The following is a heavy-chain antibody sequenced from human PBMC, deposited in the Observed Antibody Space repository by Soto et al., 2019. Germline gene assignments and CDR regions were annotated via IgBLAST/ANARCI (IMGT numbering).Heavy chain of an antibody. CDR2: INHSGST. V-gene: IGHV4-34*01. D-gene: IGHD7-27*01. Sequence: QVQLQQWGAGLLKPSETLSLTCAVYGGSFSGYYWNWIRQPPGKGLEWSGEINHSGSTNYNTSLKSRVTISVDTSKNPFSLKLSSVTAADTAVYYCARGWGRIFDYWGQGTLVTVSS. CDR3: ARGWGRIFDY. CDR1: GGSFSGYY. J-gene: IGHJ4*02.